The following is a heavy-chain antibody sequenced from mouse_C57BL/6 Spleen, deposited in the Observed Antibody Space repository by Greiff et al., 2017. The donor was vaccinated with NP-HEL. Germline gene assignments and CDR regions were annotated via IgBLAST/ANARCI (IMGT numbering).Heavy chain of an antibody. CDR2: INPSTGGT. V-gene: IGHV1-42*01. CDR1: GYSFTGYY. CDR3: ARSGVFYYDYDVDY. J-gene: IGHJ2*01. Sequence: EVQLQQSGPELVKPGASVKISCKASGYSFTGYYMNWVKQSPEKSLEWIGEINPSTGGTTYNQKFKAKATLTVDKSSSTAYMQLKSLTSEDSAVYYCARSGVFYYDYDVDYWGQGTTLTVSS. D-gene: IGHD2-4*01.